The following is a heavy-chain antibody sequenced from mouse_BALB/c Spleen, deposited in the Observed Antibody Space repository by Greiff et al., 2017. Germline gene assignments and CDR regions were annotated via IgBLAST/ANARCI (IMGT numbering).Heavy chain of an antibody. J-gene: IGHJ1*01. CDR2: IDPANGNT. D-gene: IGHD1-1*01. CDR3: ARWYYYGSSHWYFEV. Sequence: EVQLQQSGAELVKPGASVKLSCTASGFNIKDTYMHWVKQRPEQGLEWIGRIDPANGNTKYDPKFQGKATITADTSSNTAYLQLSSLTSEDTAVYYCARWYYYGSSHWYFEVWGAGTTVTVSS. V-gene: IGHV14-3*02. CDR1: GFNIKDTY.